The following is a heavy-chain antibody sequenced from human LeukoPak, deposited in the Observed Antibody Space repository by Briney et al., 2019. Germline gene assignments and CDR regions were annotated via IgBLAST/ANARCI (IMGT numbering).Heavy chain of an antibody. J-gene: IGHJ5*02. CDR3: ARCGVIAAAGTNWFDP. CDR2: IYPGDSDT. D-gene: IGHD6-13*01. CDR1: GYSFTSYW. V-gene: IGHV5-51*01. Sequence: GESLKISCKGSGYSFTSYWIGWVRQMPGKGLEWMGIIYPGDSDTRYSPSFQGQVTISADKSISTAYLQWSSLKASDTAMYYCARCGVIAAAGTNWFDPWGQGTLVTVSS.